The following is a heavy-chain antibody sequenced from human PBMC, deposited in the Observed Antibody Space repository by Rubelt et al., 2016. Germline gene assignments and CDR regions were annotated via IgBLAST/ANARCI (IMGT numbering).Heavy chain of an antibody. V-gene: IGHV4-59*08. CDR1: GGSISSYY. CDR3: ARHGSDFWSSRWAFDY. CDR2: IYYSGST. D-gene: IGHD3-3*01. J-gene: IGHJ4*02. Sequence: QVQLQESGPGLVKPSETLSLTCTVSGGSISSYYWSWIRQPPGKGLEWIGYIYYSGSTNYNPSLKSRVTISVDTSKNQFSRKLSSVTAADTAVYYCARHGSDFWSSRWAFDYWGQGTLVTVSS.